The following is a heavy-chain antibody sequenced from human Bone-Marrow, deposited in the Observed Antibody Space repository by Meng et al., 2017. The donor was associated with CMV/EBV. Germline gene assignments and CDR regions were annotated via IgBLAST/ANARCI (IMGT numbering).Heavy chain of an antibody. V-gene: IGHV4-59*01. CDR3: ARSLEYSSSLLAY. D-gene: IGHD6-6*01. CDR1: GGSISSYY. J-gene: IGHJ4*02. Sequence: ESLKISCTVSGGSISSYYWNWIRQPPGKGLEWIGYIYYSGSTNYSPSLKSRVTISVDTSKNQFSLKLSSVTAADTAMYYCARSLEYSSSLLAYWGQGTLVTVPS. CDR2: IYYSGST.